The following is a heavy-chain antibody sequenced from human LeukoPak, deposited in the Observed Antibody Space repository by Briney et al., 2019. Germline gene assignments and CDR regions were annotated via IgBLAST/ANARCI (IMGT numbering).Heavy chain of an antibody. D-gene: IGHD3-3*01. Sequence: GGSLRLSCTASGFTFGDYAMSWFRQAPGKGLEWVGFIRSKAYGGTTEYAASVKGRFTISRDDSKSIAYLQMNSLKTEDTAVYYCTRDSFGVVIPFDYWGQGTLVTVSS. CDR2: IRSKAYGGTT. J-gene: IGHJ4*02. V-gene: IGHV3-49*03. CDR1: GFTFGDYA. CDR3: TRDSFGVVIPFDY.